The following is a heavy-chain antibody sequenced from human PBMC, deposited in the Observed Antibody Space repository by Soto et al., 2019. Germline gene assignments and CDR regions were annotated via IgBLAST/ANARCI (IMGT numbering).Heavy chain of an antibody. Sequence: EVQLVESGGGLVKPGGSLRLSCAASGFTFSSYSMNWVRQAPGKGLEWVSSISSSSSYIYYADSVKGRFTISRDNAKNSLFLEMNRLRAEDTGLYYWARGRGGDYWGQGTLVTVSS. V-gene: IGHV3-21*01. CDR2: ISSSSSYI. CDR3: ARGRGGDY. CDR1: GFTFSSYS. D-gene: IGHD3-16*01. J-gene: IGHJ4*02.